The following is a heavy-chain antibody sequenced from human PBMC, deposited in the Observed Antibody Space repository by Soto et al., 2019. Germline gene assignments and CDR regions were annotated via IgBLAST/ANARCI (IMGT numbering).Heavy chain of an antibody. CDR1: GGSFSGYY. CDR3: ARDHYDFWSGYYRYYYYGMDV. V-gene: IGHV4-34*01. J-gene: IGHJ6*02. Sequence: KTSETLSLTCAVYGGSFSGYYWSWIRQPPGKGLEWIGEINHSGSTNYNPSLKSRVTISVDTSKNQFSLKLSSVTAADTAVYYCARDHYDFWSGYYRYYYYGMDVWGQGTTVTVSS. CDR2: INHSGST. D-gene: IGHD3-3*01.